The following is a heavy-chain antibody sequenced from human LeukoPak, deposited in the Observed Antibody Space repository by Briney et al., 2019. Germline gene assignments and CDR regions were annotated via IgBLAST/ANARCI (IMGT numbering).Heavy chain of an antibody. CDR1: GFTFSSSA. V-gene: IGHV3-23*01. CDR3: AKVLTGYCCYYGMDV. J-gene: IGHJ6*02. CDR2: ISASGGST. Sequence: GGSLRLSCAASGFTFSSSAMSWVRQVPGKGLEWVSGISASGGSTSYADSVKGRFTISRDNSKNTLYLQMNSLRAEDTAVYYCAKVLTGYCCYYGMDVWGQGTTVTVSS. D-gene: IGHD3-9*01.